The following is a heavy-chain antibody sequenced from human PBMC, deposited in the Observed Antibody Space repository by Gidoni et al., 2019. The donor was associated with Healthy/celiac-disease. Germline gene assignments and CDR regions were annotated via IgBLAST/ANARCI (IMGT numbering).Heavy chain of an antibody. V-gene: IGHV1-69*02. J-gene: IGHJ3*02. D-gene: IGHD3-22*01. CDR3: ARATYYYDSSGGAFDI. CDR2: IIPILGIA. Sequence: QVQLVQSGAEVKKPGSSVKVSCKASGGPFSSYTISWVRQAPGQGLEWMGRIIPILGIANYAQKFQGRVTITADKSTSTAYMELSSLRSVDTAVYYCARATYYYDSSGGAFDIWGQGTMVTVSS. CDR1: GGPFSSYT.